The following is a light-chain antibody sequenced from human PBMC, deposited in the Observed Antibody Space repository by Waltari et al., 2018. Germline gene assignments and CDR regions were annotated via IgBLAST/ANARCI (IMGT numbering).Light chain of an antibody. V-gene: IGLV1-47*01. CDR3: ATWDDRLSDYV. CDR1: SSNIGSNY. Sequence: QSVLTQPPSASGTPGQRVIISCSGSSSNIGSNYVYWHQQLLGTAPKLLIYRNNQRPSGVPDRFSGSKSGTSSSLAISGLRSEDEADYYCATWDDRLSDYVFGTGTKVTAL. J-gene: IGLJ1*01. CDR2: RNN.